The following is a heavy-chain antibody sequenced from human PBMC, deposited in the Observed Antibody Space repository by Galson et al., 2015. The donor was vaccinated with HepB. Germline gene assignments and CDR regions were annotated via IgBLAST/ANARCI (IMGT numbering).Heavy chain of an antibody. D-gene: IGHD5-18*01. Sequence: TLSLTCGVSGGSISSGGYSWNWIRQPPGKGLEWIGYIYYSGSTYFNPSLKSRVTISIDTSKNQFSLKLSSVTAADTAVYYCARGNRRGFSYAYWGQGTLVTVSS. J-gene: IGHJ4*02. CDR2: IYYSGST. CDR1: GGSISSGGYS. V-gene: IGHV4-30-4*07. CDR3: ARGNRRGFSYAY.